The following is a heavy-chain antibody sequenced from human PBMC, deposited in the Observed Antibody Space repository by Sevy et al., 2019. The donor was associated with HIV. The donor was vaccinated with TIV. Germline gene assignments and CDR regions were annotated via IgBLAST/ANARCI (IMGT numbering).Heavy chain of an antibody. CDR3: ARGGIMATTEYGMDV. D-gene: IGHD1-1*01. CDR2: ISQRGST. V-gene: IGHV4-34*01. J-gene: IGHJ6*02. CDR1: GGSSSGYY. Sequence: SETLSLTCAVSGGSSSGYYWAWIRQSPGKGLEWIGEISQRGSTKYNPSLKSRVSISVDTSKDQISLRLTSLTAADTAVYYCARGGIMATTEYGMDVWDQGTTVTVSS.